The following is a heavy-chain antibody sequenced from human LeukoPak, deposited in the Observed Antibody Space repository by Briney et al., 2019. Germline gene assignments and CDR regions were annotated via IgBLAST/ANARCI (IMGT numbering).Heavy chain of an antibody. D-gene: IGHD3-3*01. V-gene: IGHV3-30-3*01. Sequence: PGGSLRLSCAASEFHFSSYTMHWVRQAPGKGLEWVALISYDGSNQYYADSVKGRFTISRDNSKNTLYLQMNSLRAEDTAVYYCERAEWAPPHYYYNGRDVWAQGTTVTVSS. CDR1: EFHFSSYT. J-gene: IGHJ6*02. CDR2: ISYDGSNQ. CDR3: ERAEWAPPHYYYNGRDV.